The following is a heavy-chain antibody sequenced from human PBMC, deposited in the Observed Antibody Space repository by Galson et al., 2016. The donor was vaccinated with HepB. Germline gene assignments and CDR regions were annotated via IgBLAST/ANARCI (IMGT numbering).Heavy chain of an antibody. CDR1: GYTFTNFG. V-gene: IGHV1-18*01. J-gene: IGHJ4*02. Sequence: SVKVSCKASGYTFTNFGISWVRQAAGQGLEWLGWISAYSGNTNSAQSLPDRVTMTTDTSTTTAYMELRSLRSDDTAVYYCARDVFPSIPMVREFDYWGQGTLVTVSS. CDR3: ARDVFPSIPMVREFDY. D-gene: IGHD3-10*01. CDR2: ISAYSGNT.